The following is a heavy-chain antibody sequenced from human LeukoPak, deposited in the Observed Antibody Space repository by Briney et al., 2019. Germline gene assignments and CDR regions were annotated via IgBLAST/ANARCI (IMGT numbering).Heavy chain of an antibody. V-gene: IGHV4-4*07. CDR2: IYTSGST. Sequence: SETLSLTCTVSGGSISSYYWSWIRQPAGKGLEWIGRIYTSGSTNYNPSLKSRVTMSVDTSKNQFSLKLSSVTAADTAVYYCARGDYVWGSTPRNLDIWGQGTMVTVSS. CDR1: GGSISSYY. J-gene: IGHJ3*02. CDR3: ARGDYVWGSTPRNLDI. D-gene: IGHD3-16*01.